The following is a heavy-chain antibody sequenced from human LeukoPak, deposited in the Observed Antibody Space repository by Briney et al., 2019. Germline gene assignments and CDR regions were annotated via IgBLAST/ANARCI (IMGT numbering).Heavy chain of an antibody. V-gene: IGHV1-18*01. CDR2: ISAYNGNT. CDR3: ARDLSSTIAAAETWFDP. CDR1: GYTFTSYG. D-gene: IGHD6-13*01. J-gene: IGHJ5*02. Sequence: ASVTVSCKASGYTFTSYGISWVRQAPGQGLAWMGWISAYNGNTNYAQKLQGRVTMTTDTSTSTAYMELSSLRSEDTAVYYCARDLSSTIAAAETWFDPWGQGTLVTVSS.